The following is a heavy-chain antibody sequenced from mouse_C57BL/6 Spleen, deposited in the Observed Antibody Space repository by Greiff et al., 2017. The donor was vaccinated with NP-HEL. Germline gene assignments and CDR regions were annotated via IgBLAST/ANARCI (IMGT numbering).Heavy chain of an antibody. Sequence: QVQLQQSGAELARPGASVKLSCKASGYTFTSYGISWVKQRPGQGLEWIGEIYPRSGNTYYNEKFKGKATLTADKSSSTAYMELRSLTSEDSAVYFCARRHYYGSSYGYFDVWGTGTTVTVSS. J-gene: IGHJ1*03. CDR2: IYPRSGNT. D-gene: IGHD1-1*01. CDR3: ARRHYYGSSYGYFDV. CDR1: GYTFTSYG. V-gene: IGHV1-81*01.